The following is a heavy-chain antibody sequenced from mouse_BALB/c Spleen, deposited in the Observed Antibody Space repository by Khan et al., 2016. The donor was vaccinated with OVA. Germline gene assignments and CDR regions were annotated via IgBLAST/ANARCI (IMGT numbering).Heavy chain of an antibody. CDR2: ISSGGST. Sequence: EVELVESGGGLVKPGGSLKVSCAASGFTFSNYAMSWVRQTPEKRLEWVASISSGGSTYYPDSAKGRFTISRENARNILYLQMSSLRSEDTAMYYCARDYWFVYWGQGTLVTVSA. CDR1: GFTFSNYA. J-gene: IGHJ3*01. V-gene: IGHV5-6-5*01. CDR3: ARDYWFVY.